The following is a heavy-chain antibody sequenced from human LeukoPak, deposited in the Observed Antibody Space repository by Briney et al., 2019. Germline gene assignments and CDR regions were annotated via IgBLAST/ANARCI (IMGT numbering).Heavy chain of an antibody. V-gene: IGHV3-30*03. CDR3: VVVPAAASSWVDY. CDR1: GFTFSSYG. J-gene: IGHJ4*02. Sequence: GGSLRLSCAASGFTFSSYGMHWVRQAPGKGLEWVAVISYDGSNKYYADSVKGRFTISRDNAKNSLFLQMNSLRAEDTAVYYCVVVPAAASSWVDYWGQGTLVTVSS. D-gene: IGHD2-2*01. CDR2: ISYDGSNK.